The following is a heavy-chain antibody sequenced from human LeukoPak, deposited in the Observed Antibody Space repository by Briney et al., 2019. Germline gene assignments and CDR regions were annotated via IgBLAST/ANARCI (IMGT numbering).Heavy chain of an antibody. CDR3: AKDRGDYIDWFDP. CDR2: IRYDGSNK. V-gene: IGHV3-30*02. CDR1: GFTFSSFG. D-gene: IGHD4-17*01. J-gene: IGHJ5*02. Sequence: GGSLRLSCAASGFTFSSFGMHWVRQTPGKGLHWVAFIRYDGSNKYYADSVKGRFTISRDNSKNTLNLQMNSLRTEDTAMYYCAKDRGDYIDWFDPWGQGTLVTVSS.